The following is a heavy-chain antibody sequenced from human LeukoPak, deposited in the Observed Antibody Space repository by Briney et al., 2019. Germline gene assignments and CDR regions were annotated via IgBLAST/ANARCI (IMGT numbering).Heavy chain of an antibody. J-gene: IGHJ4*02. CDR2: INPSGGGT. V-gene: IGHV1-46*01. D-gene: IGHD3-22*01. CDR1: GFTFTSYY. CDR3: ARDPESYYDSSGYSDY. Sequence: ASVKVSCKASGFTFTSYYLHWVRQAPGQGLESVGLINPSGGGTSYAQKFQGRVTITADESTSTAYMELSSLRSEDTAVYYCARDPESYYDSSGYSDYWGQGTLVTVSS.